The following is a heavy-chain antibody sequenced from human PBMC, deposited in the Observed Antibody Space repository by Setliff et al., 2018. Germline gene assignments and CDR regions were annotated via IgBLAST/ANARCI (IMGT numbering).Heavy chain of an antibody. CDR2: IYSTGST. CDR1: GDSIYNHF. D-gene: IGHD2-15*01. CDR3: ARGLNSVSWTFAY. V-gene: IGHV4-4*08. J-gene: IGHJ4*02. Sequence: SETLSLTCTVSGDSIYNHFWSWVRQPPGKGLEWIGYIYSTGSTNYNPSLKSRVAISIDASKNQFSLKVNSVTAADTAIYYCARGLNSVSWTFAYWGQGSLVTVSS.